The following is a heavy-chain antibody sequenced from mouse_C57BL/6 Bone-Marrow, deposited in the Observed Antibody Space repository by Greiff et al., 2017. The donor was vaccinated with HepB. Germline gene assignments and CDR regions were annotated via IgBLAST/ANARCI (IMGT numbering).Heavy chain of an antibody. V-gene: IGHV1-81*01. J-gene: IGHJ2*01. CDR1: GYTFTSYG. CDR3: ARGGTGFFDY. D-gene: IGHD4-1*01. Sequence: VKLVESGAELARPGASVKLSCKASGYTFTSYGISWVKQRTGQGLEWIGEIYPRSGNTYYNEKFKGKATLTADKSSSTAYMELRSLTSEDSAVYFCARGGTGFFDYWGQGTTLTVSS. CDR2: IYPRSGNT.